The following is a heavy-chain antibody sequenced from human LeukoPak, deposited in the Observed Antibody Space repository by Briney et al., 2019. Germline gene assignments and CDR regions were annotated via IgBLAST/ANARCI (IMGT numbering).Heavy chain of an antibody. Sequence: PSETLSLTCTVSGGSISSSSYYWGWIRQPPGKGLEWIGSIYYSGSTYYNPSLKSRITISVDTSKNQFSLKLSSVTAADTAVYYCARHDLEYSSSSGYYYYYYMGVWGKGTTVTVSS. V-gene: IGHV4-39*01. CDR3: ARHDLEYSSSSGYYYYYYMGV. D-gene: IGHD6-6*01. CDR2: IYYSGST. CDR1: GGSISSSSYY. J-gene: IGHJ6*03.